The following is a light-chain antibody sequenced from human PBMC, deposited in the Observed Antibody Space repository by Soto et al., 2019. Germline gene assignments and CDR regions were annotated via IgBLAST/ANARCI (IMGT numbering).Light chain of an antibody. V-gene: IGKV3-11*01. CDR1: QTISRH. CDR3: QQRIWPRIT. CDR2: DIS. J-gene: IGKJ2*01. Sequence: EIVLTQSPATLSLSPGETATLSCRASQTISRHLAWYQRKPGQAPRLLIYDISYRDTGVPARFSGSGSGTDFTLTISSLEPEDSAVYYRQQRIWPRITFGQGTRLEIK.